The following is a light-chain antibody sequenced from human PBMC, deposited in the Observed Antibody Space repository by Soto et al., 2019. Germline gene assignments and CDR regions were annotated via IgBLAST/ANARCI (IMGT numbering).Light chain of an antibody. Sequence: EIVMTQSPATLSVSPGERATLSCRASQSVSNNLAWYQQKPGQAPRLLMYSASTRATGIPARFSGSGSGTEFTLTISSLQSADFAVYFCQQYNNWARTFGQGTKVEGK. CDR2: SAS. V-gene: IGKV3-15*01. CDR3: QQYNNWART. J-gene: IGKJ1*01. CDR1: QSVSNN.